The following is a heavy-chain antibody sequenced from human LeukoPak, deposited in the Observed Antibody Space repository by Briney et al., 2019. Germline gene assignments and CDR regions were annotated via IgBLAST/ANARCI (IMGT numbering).Heavy chain of an antibody. J-gene: IGHJ6*02. CDR3: ARVPDKYYDFWSGYYPYYYYGMDV. D-gene: IGHD3-3*01. CDR1: GFTFSNYW. CDR2: IWYDGSNK. Sequence: GGSLRLSCAASGFTFSNYWMSWVRQAPGKGLEWVAVIWYDGSNKYYADSVKGRFTISRDNSKNTLYLQMNSLGAEDTAVYYCARVPDKYYDFWSGYYPYYYYGMDVWGQGTTVTVSS. V-gene: IGHV3-33*08.